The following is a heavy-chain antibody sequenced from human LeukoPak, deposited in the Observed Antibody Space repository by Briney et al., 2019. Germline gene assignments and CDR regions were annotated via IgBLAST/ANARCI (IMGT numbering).Heavy chain of an antibody. D-gene: IGHD1-7*01. V-gene: IGHV3-7*03. CDR2: IKPDGSTQ. J-gene: IGHJ5*02. CDR1: GFTFSSNW. Sequence: GGSLRLSCATSGFTFSSNWMSWVRHVPGRGLDWVANIKPDGSTQYYAASVKGRFTVSRDNSKNTLYLQMNSLRAEDTAVYYCAKDDNWNYLNWFDPWGQGTLVTVSS. CDR3: AKDDNWNYLNWFDP.